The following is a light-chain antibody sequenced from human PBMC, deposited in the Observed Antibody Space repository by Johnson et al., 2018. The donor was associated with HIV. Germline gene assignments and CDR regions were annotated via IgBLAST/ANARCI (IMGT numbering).Light chain of an antibody. CDR3: GTWDTSLSAFV. CDR1: SSNIGNNY. CDR2: DNN. J-gene: IGLJ1*01. V-gene: IGLV1-51*01. Sequence: QSVLTQPPSVSAAPGQKVTISCSGSSSNIGNNYVSWYQQLPGTAPKLLIYDNNKRPSGIPDRFSGFKSGTSATLGITGLKTGDEADYYCGTWDTSLSAFVFGTGTKFTVL.